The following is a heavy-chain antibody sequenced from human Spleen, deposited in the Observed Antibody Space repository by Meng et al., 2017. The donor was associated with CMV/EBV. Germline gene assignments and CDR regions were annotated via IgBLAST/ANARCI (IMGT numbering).Heavy chain of an antibody. CDR3: ARDGCSSTSCYLNYFDY. J-gene: IGHJ4*02. V-gene: IGHV3-11*01. CDR1: GFTFSDYY. Sequence: GESLKISCAASGFTFSDYYMSWIRQAPGKGLEWVSYISSTGSIMDYADSVKGRFTISRDNAKNSLYLQMNSLRAEDTAVYYCARDGCSSTSCYLNYFDYWGQGTLVTVSS. CDR2: ISSTGSIM. D-gene: IGHD2-2*01.